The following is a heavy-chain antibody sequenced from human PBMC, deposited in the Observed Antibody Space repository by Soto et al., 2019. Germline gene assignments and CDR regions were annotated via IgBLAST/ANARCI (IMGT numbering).Heavy chain of an antibody. D-gene: IGHD5-12*01. CDR3: ARLLAGYDDQYYFDY. Sequence: SETLSLTCTVSGGSISSGGYYWSWIRQHPGKGLEWIGYIYYSGSTYYNPSLKSRVTISVDTSKNQFSLKLSSVTAADTAVYYCARLLAGYDDQYYFDYWGQGTLVTVSS. J-gene: IGHJ4*02. CDR1: GGSISSGGYY. CDR2: IYYSGST. V-gene: IGHV4-31*03.